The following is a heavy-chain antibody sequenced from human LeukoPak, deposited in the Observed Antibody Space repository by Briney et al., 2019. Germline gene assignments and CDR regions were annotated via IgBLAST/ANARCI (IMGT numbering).Heavy chain of an antibody. CDR3: AREGPAQMVDFDY. J-gene: IGHJ4*02. Sequence: ASVKVSCKASGYTFTGSGWYLYWLRKAPGQGLECVGWIHPNNGATLYAQKFQGRVAMTTDTSISTAYMELSRLRPDDTAMYYCAREGPAQMVDFDYWGQGTLVTVSS. CDR1: GYTFTGSGWY. V-gene: IGHV1-2*02. D-gene: IGHD3-10*01. CDR2: IHPNNGAT.